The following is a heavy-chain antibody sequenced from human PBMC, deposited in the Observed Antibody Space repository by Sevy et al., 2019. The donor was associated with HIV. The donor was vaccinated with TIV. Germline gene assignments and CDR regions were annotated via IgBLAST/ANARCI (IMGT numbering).Heavy chain of an antibody. J-gene: IGHJ4*02. CDR1: GFTFSSYA. V-gene: IGHV3-23*01. CDR3: AKDGSPYSGSWYAAPHYFDY. D-gene: IGHD6-13*01. Sequence: GGSLRLSCAASGFTFSSYAMSWVRQAPGKGLEWVSAISGSGGSTYYADSVKGRFTISRDNSKNTLYLQMNSLRAEDTAVYYCAKDGSPYSGSWYAAPHYFDYWGQGTLVTVSS. CDR2: ISGSGGST.